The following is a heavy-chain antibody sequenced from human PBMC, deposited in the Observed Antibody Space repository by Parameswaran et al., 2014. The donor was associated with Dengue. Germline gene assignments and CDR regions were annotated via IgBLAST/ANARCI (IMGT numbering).Heavy chain of an antibody. Sequence: QMPGKGLEWVSSISSSSSYIYYADSVKGRFTISRDNAKNSLYLQMNSLRAEDTAVYYCARGSSGWGGGDYYMDVWGQGTTVTVSS. CDR3: ARGSSGWGGGDYYMDV. D-gene: IGHD6-19*01. J-gene: IGHJ6*03. CDR2: ISSSSSYI. V-gene: IGHV3-21*01.